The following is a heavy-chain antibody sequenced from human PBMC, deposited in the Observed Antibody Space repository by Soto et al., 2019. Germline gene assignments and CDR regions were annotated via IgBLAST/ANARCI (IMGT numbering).Heavy chain of an antibody. Sequence: SETLSLTCTVSGGSISDFYWSWIRQPPGKGLEWIGYIYYSGSTNYNPSLKSRVTISVDTSKNQFSLKLSSVTAADTAVYYCARDYDSFDYWGQGTLVTVSS. J-gene: IGHJ4*02. V-gene: IGHV4-59*01. CDR1: GGSISDFY. CDR2: IYYSGST. D-gene: IGHD3-22*01. CDR3: ARDYDSFDY.